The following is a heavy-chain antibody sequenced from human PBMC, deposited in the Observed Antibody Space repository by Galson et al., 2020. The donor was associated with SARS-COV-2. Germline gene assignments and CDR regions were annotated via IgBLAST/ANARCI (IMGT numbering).Heavy chain of an antibody. CDR3: AKLGGASFDY. V-gene: IGHV3-9*01. Sequence: SLKISCAASGFTFDDYAMHWVRQAPGKGLEWVSGISWNSGSIGYADSVKGRFTISRDNAKNSLYLQMNSLRAEDTALYYCAKLGGASFDYWGQGTLVTVSS. J-gene: IGHJ4*02. CDR1: GFTFDDYA. CDR2: ISWNSGSI.